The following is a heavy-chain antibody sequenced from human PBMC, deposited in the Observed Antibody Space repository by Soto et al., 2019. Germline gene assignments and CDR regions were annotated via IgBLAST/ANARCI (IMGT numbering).Heavy chain of an antibody. CDR1: GFTFSSYW. CDR3: ARDGVVTIYYYYAMDV. Sequence: EVQLVESGGGLVQPGGSLRLSCAASGFTFSSYWMSWVRQAPGKGLEWVANIKQDGSEKYYVDSVKGRFTISRDNAKNSLYLQMNSLRAEDTAVYYCARDGVVTIYYYYAMDVWGQGTTVTVSS. CDR2: IKQDGSEK. J-gene: IGHJ6*02. V-gene: IGHV3-7*01. D-gene: IGHD2-15*01.